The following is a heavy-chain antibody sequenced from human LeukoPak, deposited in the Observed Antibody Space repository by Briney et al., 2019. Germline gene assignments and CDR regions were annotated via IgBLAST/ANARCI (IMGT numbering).Heavy chain of an antibody. CDR3: VRSRAASLGYFDY. CDR2: SSWIGGST. J-gene: IGHJ4*02. V-gene: IGHV3-43D*03. Sequence: PGGSLRLSCAVSGFTFDGYALHWVRQVPGKGLEWLAFSSWIGGSTDYVDSVKGRFSISRDNIKNSLYLEMNSLRPEDTALYYCVRSRAASLGYFDYWGQGTLVTVSS. D-gene: IGHD7-27*01. CDR1: GFTFDGYA.